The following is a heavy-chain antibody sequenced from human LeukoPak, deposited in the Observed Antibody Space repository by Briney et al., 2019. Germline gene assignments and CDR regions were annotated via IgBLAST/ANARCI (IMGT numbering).Heavy chain of an antibody. CDR1: GGSFSGYY. CDR2: INHSGST. CDR3: AGRNYDFWSGYYSGMDV. V-gene: IGHV4-34*01. D-gene: IGHD3-3*01. J-gene: IGHJ6*04. Sequence: SETLSLTCAVYGGSFSGYYWSWIRQPPGKGLEWIGEINHSGSTNYNPTLKSRVTISVDTTKNQFSLKLSSVTAADTAVYYCAGRNYDFWSGYYSGMDVWGKGTTVTVSS.